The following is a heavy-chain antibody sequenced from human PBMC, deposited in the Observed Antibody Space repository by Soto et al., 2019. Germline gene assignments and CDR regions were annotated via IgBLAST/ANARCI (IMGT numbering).Heavy chain of an antibody. V-gene: IGHV1-69*01. CDR1: GVFSNFA. D-gene: IGHD6-19*01. J-gene: IGHJ4*02. Sequence: QVQLVQSGAEVKRPGSSVKVSCKASGVFSNFAVSWVRQAPGQGLEWMGAIIPVFRAPNYGQKFQGRVRITADESTRTGYLELSSLRSDDTAVYYCARLPNTSGSTRHIDYWGQGTLVTGSS. CDR2: IIPVFRAP. CDR3: ARLPNTSGSTRHIDY.